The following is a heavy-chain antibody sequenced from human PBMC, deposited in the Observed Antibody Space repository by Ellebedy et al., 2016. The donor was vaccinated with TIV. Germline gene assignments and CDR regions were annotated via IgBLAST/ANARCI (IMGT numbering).Heavy chain of an antibody. CDR1: GFTFTNYW. CDR3: ARGVFGEFLDY. J-gene: IGHJ4*02. V-gene: IGHV3-7*03. D-gene: IGHD3-10*02. CDR2: IKHDGSEK. Sequence: GGSLRLXXVASGFTFTNYWMSWVRQAPGKGLEWVANIKHDGSEKNYLDSVKGRFTVSRDNAKSSVYLQMNSLRAEDTAVYYCARGVFGEFLDYWGQGTLVTVSS.